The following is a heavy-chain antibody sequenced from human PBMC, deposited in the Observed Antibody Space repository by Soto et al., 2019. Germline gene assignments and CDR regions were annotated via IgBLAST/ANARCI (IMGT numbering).Heavy chain of an antibody. J-gene: IGHJ6*02. CDR3: ARNLRFGELLGYYYYGMDV. CDR1: GYTFTSYY. D-gene: IGHD3-10*01. CDR2: INPSGGST. V-gene: IGHV1-46*01. Sequence: ASVKVSCKASGYTFTSYYMHWVRQAPGQGLERMGIINPSGGSTSYAQKFQGRVTMTRDTSTSTVYMELSSLRSEDTAVYYCARNLRFGELLGYYYYGMDVWGQGTTVTVSS.